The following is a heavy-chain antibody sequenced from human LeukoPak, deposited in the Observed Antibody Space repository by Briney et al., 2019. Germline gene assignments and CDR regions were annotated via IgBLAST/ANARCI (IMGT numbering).Heavy chain of an antibody. J-gene: IGHJ4*02. CDR2: IYHSGST. V-gene: IGHV4-4*02. Sequence: SGTLSLTCAVSGGSISNSNWWSGVRQPPGKGLEWIGEIYHSGSTNYNPSLKSRVTISVDKSKNQFSLKLSSVTAADTAVYYCARVLRGGLEYFDYWGQGTLVTVSS. CDR1: GGSISNSNW. CDR3: ARVLRGGLEYFDY.